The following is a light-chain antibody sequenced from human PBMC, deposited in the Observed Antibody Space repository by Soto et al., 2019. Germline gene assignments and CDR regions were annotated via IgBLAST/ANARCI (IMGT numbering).Light chain of an antibody. CDR2: GAS. Sequence: EVVMTQSPATLSVSPGERATLSCRASQSVNANLAWYQQKPGQPPRLFIHGASNRATGIPARFSGSGFGTEFILTISSLQSEDFAVYYCQQYNTWLWTFGQGTKVEI. CDR3: QQYNTWLWT. CDR1: QSVNAN. V-gene: IGKV3-15*01. J-gene: IGKJ1*01.